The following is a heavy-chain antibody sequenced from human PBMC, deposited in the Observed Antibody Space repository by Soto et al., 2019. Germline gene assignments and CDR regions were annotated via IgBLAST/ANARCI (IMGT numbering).Heavy chain of an antibody. J-gene: IGHJ3*02. CDR1: GYTFTSYG. Sequence: GASVKVSCKASGYTFTSYGISWVRQAPGQGLEWMGWISAYNGNTNYAQKLQGRVTMTTDTSTSTAYMELRSLRSDDTAVYYCARDRATWGDSVDAFDIWGQGTMVTVSS. CDR2: ISAYNGNT. CDR3: ARDRATWGDSVDAFDI. D-gene: IGHD2-21*02. V-gene: IGHV1-18*01.